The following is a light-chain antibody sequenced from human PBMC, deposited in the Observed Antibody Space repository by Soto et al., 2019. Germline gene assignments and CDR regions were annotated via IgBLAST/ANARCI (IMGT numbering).Light chain of an antibody. V-gene: IGKV4-1*01. Sequence: DIVMTQSPDSLAVSLGERATFNCRSSQSVLYSSNNKNYLAWYQQKPGQPPKLLIYWASTRESGVPDRFSGSGSGTDFPLTISSLQADDVAVYYCQQFFSTPYTFGQGTKVEIK. CDR1: QSVLYSSNNKNY. J-gene: IGKJ2*01. CDR3: QQFFSTPYT. CDR2: WAS.